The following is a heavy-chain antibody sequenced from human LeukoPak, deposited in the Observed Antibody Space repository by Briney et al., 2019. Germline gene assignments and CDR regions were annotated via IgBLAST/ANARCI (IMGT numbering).Heavy chain of an antibody. D-gene: IGHD3-10*01. Sequence: PGGSLRLSCAASGFTFSSYAMHWVRQAPGKGLEWVAVISYDGSNKYYADSVKGRFTISRDNSKNTLYLQMNSLRAEDTAVYYCAGEHYYGSGRSFRYWFDPWGQGTLVTVSS. CDR1: GFTFSSYA. CDR3: AGEHYYGSGRSFRYWFDP. J-gene: IGHJ5*02. V-gene: IGHV3-30*04. CDR2: ISYDGSNK.